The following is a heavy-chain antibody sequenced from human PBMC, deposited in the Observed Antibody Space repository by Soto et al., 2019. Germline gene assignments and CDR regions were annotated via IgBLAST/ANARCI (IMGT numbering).Heavy chain of an antibody. CDR3: ENRGHYAFDI. J-gene: IGHJ3*02. CDR1: GFTFSSYG. CDR2: ISYDGSNK. Sequence: QVQLVESGGGVVQPGRSLRLSCAASGFTFSSYGMHWVRQAPGKGLEWVAVISYDGSNKYYADSVKGRFTISRDNSKNTLYLQMNSLRAEDLAVYYCENRGHYAFDIWGQGTMVTVSS. V-gene: IGHV3-30*18.